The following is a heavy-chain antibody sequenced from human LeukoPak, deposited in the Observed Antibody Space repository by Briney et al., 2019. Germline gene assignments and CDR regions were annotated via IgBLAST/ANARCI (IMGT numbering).Heavy chain of an antibody. J-gene: IGHJ5*02. CDR2: ISPNSGGT. CDR3: ARGKTDYDILTGYGKWFDP. V-gene: IGHV1-2*02. Sequence: ASVTVSCKASGYTFNGYYMHRVRQAPRQGLEWLGWISPNSGGTNYAQKFQGRVTMTRDTAISTAYMELSRLRSDDTAVYYCARGKTDYDILTGYGKWFDPWGRGTLVTVSS. CDR1: GYTFNGYY. D-gene: IGHD3-9*01.